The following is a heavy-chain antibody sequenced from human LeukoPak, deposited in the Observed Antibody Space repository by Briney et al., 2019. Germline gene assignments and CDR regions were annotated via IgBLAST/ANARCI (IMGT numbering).Heavy chain of an antibody. CDR1: GFTFSTHS. Sequence: GGSLRLSCAASGFTFSTHSMSWVRQGPGKGLEWVAYISSSGSTIYYTDSVKGRFTVSRDNAKNSLYLQMNSLRPEDTAVYYCARDLWAQREVSPDWGQGTLVTVSS. V-gene: IGHV3-48*01. D-gene: IGHD1-1*01. J-gene: IGHJ4*02. CDR2: ISSSGSTI. CDR3: ARDLWAQREVSPD.